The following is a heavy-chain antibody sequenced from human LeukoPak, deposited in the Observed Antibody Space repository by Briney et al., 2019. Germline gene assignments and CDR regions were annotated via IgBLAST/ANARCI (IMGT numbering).Heavy chain of an antibody. J-gene: IGHJ4*02. CDR2: MSYSGTT. V-gene: IGHV4-59*08. D-gene: IGHD3-10*01. CDR1: GGSISSYS. Sequence: SETLSLTCTVSGGSISSYSWSWVRQPPGKGRGWIAYMSYSGTTNYNPSLKSRVTISVDTSKKQFSLKLSSVTAADTAVYYCARHEGKLWFGETAMNYWGQGTLVTVSS. CDR3: ARHEGKLWFGETAMNY.